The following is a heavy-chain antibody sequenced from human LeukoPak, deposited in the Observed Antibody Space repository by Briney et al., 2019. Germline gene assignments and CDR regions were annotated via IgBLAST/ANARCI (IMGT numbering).Heavy chain of an antibody. CDR3: AREVGEFDY. V-gene: IGHV3-23*01. D-gene: IGHD3-3*01. Sequence: GGSLRLSCAASGFTFSNYAMSWVRQAPGKGLEWVSSISNSGGSTYSADSVKGRFASSRDNSKNTLYLQMNSQRVEDTAVYFCAREVGEFDYWGQGTLVTVSS. CDR1: GFTFSNYA. CDR2: ISNSGGST. J-gene: IGHJ4*02.